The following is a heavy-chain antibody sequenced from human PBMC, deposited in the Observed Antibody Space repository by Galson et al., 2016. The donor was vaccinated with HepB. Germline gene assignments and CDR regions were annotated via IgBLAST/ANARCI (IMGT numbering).Heavy chain of an antibody. J-gene: IGHJ3*02. V-gene: IGHV4-31*03. Sequence: SETLSLTCSVSGDSISSGGYYWSWIRQQPGKGLEWVGYIHSTGRTYYNPSLRSRINISGDTSRNQLSLKLNSVTAADTAVYYCARAMISPDDAFDIWGQGTMVTVSP. D-gene: IGHD3-22*01. CDR2: IHSTGRT. CDR1: GDSISSGGYY. CDR3: ARAMISPDDAFDI.